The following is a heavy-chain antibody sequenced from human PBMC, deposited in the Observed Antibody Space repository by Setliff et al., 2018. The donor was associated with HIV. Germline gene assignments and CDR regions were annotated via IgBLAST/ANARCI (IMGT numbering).Heavy chain of an antibody. J-gene: IGHJ4*02. CDR3: VSTPGVFYFDF. V-gene: IGHV3-21*06. CDR1: GFTFSSHN. Sequence: GGSLRLSCTASGFTFSSHNMNWVRQAPGKGLEWVSSISPSGSYIYYADSMKGRFTISRDNAKNSLYLQMNSLTVEDTAVYYCVSTPGVFYFDFWGQGTPVTVSS. CDR2: ISPSGSYI. D-gene: IGHD2-15*01.